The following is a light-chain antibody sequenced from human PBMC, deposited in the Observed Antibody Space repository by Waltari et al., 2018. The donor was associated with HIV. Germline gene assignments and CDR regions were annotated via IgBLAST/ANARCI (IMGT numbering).Light chain of an antibody. V-gene: IGKV1-33*01. CDR2: DGS. Sequence: IQLTQSPSSLSVSVGDRVTLTCQASHDISTYFQQKDGKAPKLLIFDGSNLETGAPSRFSGRGAGTDFTLTISSLQPGDVGTYYCQEYANLPPFSFGGGTKVDIK. CDR1: HDISTY. J-gene: IGKJ4*01. CDR3: QEYANLPPFS.